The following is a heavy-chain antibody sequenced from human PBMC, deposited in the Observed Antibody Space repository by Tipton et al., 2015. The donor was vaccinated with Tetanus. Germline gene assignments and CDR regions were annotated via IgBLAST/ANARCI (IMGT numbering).Heavy chain of an antibody. CDR2: IYNSGST. D-gene: IGHD1-26*01. V-gene: IGHV4-31*02. CDR1: GGSISSGGYY. CDR3: ARDQARGARGWNYFDY. Sequence: LRLSCTVSGGSISSGGYYWSWIRQHPGKGLQWIGDIYNSGSTYYNPSLKSRVTISVDTSKNQFSLKLNSVTAADTAVYYRARDQARGARGWNYFDYWGQGSLVTVSS. J-gene: IGHJ4*02.